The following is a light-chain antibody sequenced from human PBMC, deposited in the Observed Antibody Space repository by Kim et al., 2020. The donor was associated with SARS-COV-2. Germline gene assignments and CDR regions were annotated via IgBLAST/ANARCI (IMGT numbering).Light chain of an antibody. V-gene: IGKV1-17*01. CDR2: AAS. Sequence: ASVGEIITITGRASRGVRDCLAWFQQKPGKAPERLIYAASTLQSGVPSRFSGSGSEKAFTLTISSLQPEDFATYYCLQYTGYPRTFGQGTKVDIK. J-gene: IGKJ1*01. CDR1: RGVRDC. CDR3: LQYTGYPRT.